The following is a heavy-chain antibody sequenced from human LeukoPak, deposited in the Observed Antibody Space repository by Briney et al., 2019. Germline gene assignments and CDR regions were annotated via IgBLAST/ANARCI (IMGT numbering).Heavy chain of an antibody. J-gene: IGHJ4*02. Sequence: GSLRLSCAASGFTFKNYAVSWVRQAPGKGLEWVSTFGTGADTYYAGSVEGRFIISRDNSKSTVYLQMNSLRADDTATYYCAKHVMTTPRTLDYWGQGTLVTVSS. CDR3: AKHVMTTPRTLDY. CDR2: FGTGADT. D-gene: IGHD1-1*01. V-gene: IGHV3-23*01. CDR1: GFTFKNYA.